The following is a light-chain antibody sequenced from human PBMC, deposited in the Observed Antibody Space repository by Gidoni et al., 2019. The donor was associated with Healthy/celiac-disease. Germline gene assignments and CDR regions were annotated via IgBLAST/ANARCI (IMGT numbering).Light chain of an antibody. CDR3: SSYTSSSTVV. CDR2: YFS. Sequence: QSALTQPASVSGSPGQSITISCTGTSRDVGGYNYVSWYQHHPGKAPKLMIYYFSNRPSGVSNRFSGSKSGNTASLTISGLQAEDEADYYCSSYTSSSTVVFGGGTKLTVL. CDR1: SRDVGGYNY. V-gene: IGLV2-14*03. J-gene: IGLJ2*01.